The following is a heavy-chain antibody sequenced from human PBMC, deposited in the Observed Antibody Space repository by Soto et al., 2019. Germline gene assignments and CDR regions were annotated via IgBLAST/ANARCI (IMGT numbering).Heavy chain of an antibody. D-gene: IGHD3-22*01. CDR3: ARDLGSSSGTRNENWFDP. CDR2: ISAYNGNT. Sequence: GASVKVSCKASGYTFTSYGIRWVRQAPGQELEWMGWISAYNGNTNYAQKLQGRVTMTTDTSTSTAYMELRSLRSDDTAVYYCARDLGSSSGTRNENWFDPWGQGTLVTVSS. CDR1: GYTFTSYG. J-gene: IGHJ5*02. V-gene: IGHV1-18*01.